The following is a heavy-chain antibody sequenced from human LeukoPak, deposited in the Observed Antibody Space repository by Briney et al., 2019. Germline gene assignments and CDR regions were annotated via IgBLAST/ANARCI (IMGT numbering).Heavy chain of an antibody. J-gene: IGHJ4*02. V-gene: IGHV3-9*01. CDR1: GFTFDDYA. Sequence: PGGSLRLSCAASGFTFDDYAMHWVRQAPGKGLEWVSGISWNSGSIGYADSVKGRFTISRDNAKNSLYLQMNSLRAGDTALYYCAKGSRYDFWSGYLDYWGQGTLVTVSS. CDR2: ISWNSGSI. D-gene: IGHD3-3*01. CDR3: AKGSRYDFWSGYLDY.